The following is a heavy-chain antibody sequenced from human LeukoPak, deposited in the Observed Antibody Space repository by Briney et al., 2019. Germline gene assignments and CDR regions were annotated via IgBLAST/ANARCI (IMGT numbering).Heavy chain of an antibody. J-gene: IGHJ4*02. V-gene: IGHV3-7*01. CDR1: GFTFSSYW. D-gene: IGHD3-9*01. CDR3: ARAGGLRYFDWLPFDY. Sequence: PGGSLRLSCAASGFTFSSYWMSWVRQAPGKGLEWVANIKQDGSEKYYVDSVKGRFTISRDNAKNSLYLQMNSLRAEDTAVYYCARAGGLRYFDWLPFDYWGQGTLVTVSS. CDR2: IKQDGSEK.